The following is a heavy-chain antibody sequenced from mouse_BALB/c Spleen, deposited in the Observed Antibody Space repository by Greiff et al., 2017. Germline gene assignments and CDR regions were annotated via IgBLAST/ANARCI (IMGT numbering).Heavy chain of an antibody. Sequence: EVKLMESGPSLVKPSQTLSLTCSVTGDSITSGYWNWIRKFPGNKLEYMGYISYSGSTYYNPSLKSRISIIRDTSTNQYYMQLNSVTTEDTATYYCARPYYKYDVDYAKDYWGQGTSVTVSA. CDR3: ARPYYKYDVDYAKDY. D-gene: IGHD2-14*01. CDR2: ISYSGST. J-gene: IGHJ4*01. V-gene: IGHV3-8*02. CDR1: GDSITSGY.